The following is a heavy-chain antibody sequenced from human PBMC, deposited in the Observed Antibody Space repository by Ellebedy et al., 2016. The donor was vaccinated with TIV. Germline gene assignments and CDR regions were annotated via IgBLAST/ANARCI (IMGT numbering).Heavy chain of an antibody. J-gene: IGHJ4*02. CDR1: GDSVSSNSAG. D-gene: IGHD3-10*01. CDR2: TYYRSKWYN. CDR3: ARGFTYGSGSSSMGGD. Sequence: SQTLSLTCAISGDSVSSNSAGWNWIRQSPSRGLEWLGRTYYRSKWYNDYAVSVKSRITINPDTSKNQFSLELSAVTAADTAIYYCARGFTYGSGSSSMGGDWGQGTLVTVSS. V-gene: IGHV6-1*01.